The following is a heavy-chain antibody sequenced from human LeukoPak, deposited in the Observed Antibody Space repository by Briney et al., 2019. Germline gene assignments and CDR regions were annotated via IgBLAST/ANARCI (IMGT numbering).Heavy chain of an antibody. Sequence: PGGSLRLSCAASGFTFSSYAMTWVRRAPGKGLEWVSRITGSGGSTYYADSVKGRFTISRDNSKNTLYLEMNSLRADDTAVYYCARDCSGYGTFDIWGQGTMVTVSS. CDR3: ARDCSGYGTFDI. V-gene: IGHV3-23*01. CDR1: GFTFSSYA. D-gene: IGHD5-12*01. CDR2: ITGSGGST. J-gene: IGHJ3*02.